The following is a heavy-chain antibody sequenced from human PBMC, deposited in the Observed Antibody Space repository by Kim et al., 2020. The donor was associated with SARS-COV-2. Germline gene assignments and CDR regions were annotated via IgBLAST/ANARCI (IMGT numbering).Heavy chain of an antibody. D-gene: IGHD2-15*01. V-gene: IGHV4-34*10. J-gene: IGHJ4*02. Sequence: NYTPSLKIRVTMSRDTSKNQVYLKLTTIIATDTAVYYCARRETGGNYFDYWGQGTLVTVSS. CDR3: ARRETGGNYFDY.